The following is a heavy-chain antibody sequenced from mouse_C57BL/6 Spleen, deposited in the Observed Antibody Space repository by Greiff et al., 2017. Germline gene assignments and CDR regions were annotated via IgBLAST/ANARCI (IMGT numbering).Heavy chain of an antibody. V-gene: IGHV1-80*01. J-gene: IGHJ1*03. CDR2: IYPGDGDT. D-gene: IGHD1-1*01. CDR1: GYAFSSYW. Sequence: QVQLQQSGAELVKPGASVKISCKASGYAFSSYWMNWVQQRPGKGLEWIGQIYPGDGDTNYNGTFKGKATLTADKSSSTAYMQLSSLTSEDSAVYFCARLLRYRYWYFDVWGTGTTVTVSS. CDR3: ARLLRYRYWYFDV.